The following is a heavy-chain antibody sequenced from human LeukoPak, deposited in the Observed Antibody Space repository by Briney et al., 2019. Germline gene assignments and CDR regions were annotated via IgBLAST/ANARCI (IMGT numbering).Heavy chain of an antibody. V-gene: IGHV3-49*03. Sequence: GGSLRLSCTASGFSFGDSAMSWFRQAPGKGLEWVGFIRSKAYGGTTEYAASVKGRFTISRDDSKSIAYLQMNSLKTEDTAVYYCTRDSLYYDILTAIDYWGQGTLVTVSS. J-gene: IGHJ4*02. CDR1: GFSFGDSA. D-gene: IGHD3-9*01. CDR3: TRDSLYYDILTAIDY. CDR2: IRSKAYGGTT.